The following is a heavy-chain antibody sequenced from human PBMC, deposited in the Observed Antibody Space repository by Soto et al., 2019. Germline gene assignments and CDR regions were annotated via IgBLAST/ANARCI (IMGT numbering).Heavy chain of an antibody. V-gene: IGHV4-59*08. D-gene: IGHD6-13*01. CDR2: IYYSGST. CDR1: GGSISSYY. Sequence: SETLSLTCTVSGGSISSYYWSWIRQPPGKGLEWIGYIYYSGSTKYTPSLKSRVTISVDTSKNQFSLKLSSVTAADTAVYYCARRYSSSFDYWGQGTLVTVSS. CDR3: ARRYSSSFDY. J-gene: IGHJ4*02.